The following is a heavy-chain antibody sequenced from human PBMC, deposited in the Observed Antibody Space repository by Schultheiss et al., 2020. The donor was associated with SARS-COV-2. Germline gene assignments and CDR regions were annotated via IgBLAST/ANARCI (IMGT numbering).Heavy chain of an antibody. CDR3: ARLYSSSSAFDY. J-gene: IGHJ4*02. Sequence: SETLSLTCTVSGGSISSYYWSWIRQPPGKGLEWIGYIYYSGSTYYNPSLKSRVTISVDTSKNQFSLKLSSVTAADTAVYYCARLYSSSSAFDYWGQGTLVTVSS. D-gene: IGHD6-6*01. V-gene: IGHV4-59*12. CDR2: IYYSGST. CDR1: GGSISSYY.